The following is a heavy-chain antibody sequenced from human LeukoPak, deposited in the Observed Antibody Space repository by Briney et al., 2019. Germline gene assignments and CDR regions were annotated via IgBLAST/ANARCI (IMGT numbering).Heavy chain of an antibody. CDR1: GGSISSSSYY. D-gene: IGHD4-17*01. CDR2: IYHSGST. Sequence: SETLSLTCTVSGGSISSSSYYWGWIRQPPGKGLEWIGSIYHSGSTYYNPSLKSRVTISVDTSKNQFSLKLSSVTAADTAVYYCARVLATVTTRYFDYWGQGTLVTVSS. J-gene: IGHJ4*02. V-gene: IGHV4-39*07. CDR3: ARVLATVTTRYFDY.